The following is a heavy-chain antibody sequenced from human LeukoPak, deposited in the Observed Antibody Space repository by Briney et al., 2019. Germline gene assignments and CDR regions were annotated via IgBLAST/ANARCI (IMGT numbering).Heavy chain of an antibody. D-gene: IGHD6-13*01. CDR3: ARISSWSDY. Sequence: GGSLILSCAASGFTFSSYSMNWVRQAPGKGLEWVSYISSSSSTIYYADSVKGRFTISRDNAKNSLYLQMNSLRGEDTAVYYCARISSWSDYWGQGTLVTVSS. CDR1: GFTFSSYS. V-gene: IGHV3-48*01. J-gene: IGHJ4*02. CDR2: ISSSSSTI.